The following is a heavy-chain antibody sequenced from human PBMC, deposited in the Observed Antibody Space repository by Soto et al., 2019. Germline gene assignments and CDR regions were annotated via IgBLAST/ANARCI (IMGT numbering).Heavy chain of an antibody. J-gene: IGHJ4*02. CDR1: GFTFSSYG. V-gene: IGHV3-23*01. D-gene: IGHD3-10*01. CDR3: AKDKCHYQY. CDR2: ISGRGGST. Sequence: EVQLLESGGGLVQPGGSLRLSCAASGFTFSSYGMSWVRQAPGKGLEWVSYISGRGGSTYYAYSVKGRFTISRDNSKNSLYLQMTSLRAEDTAVYYCAKDKCHYQYWGQGTLVTVSS.